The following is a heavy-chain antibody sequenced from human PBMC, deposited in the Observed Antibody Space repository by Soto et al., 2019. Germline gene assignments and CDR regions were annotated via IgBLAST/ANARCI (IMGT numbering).Heavy chain of an antibody. Sequence: QVQLQESGPGLVKPSETLSLTCSVSGGSISNHYWSWIRQPPGKGLEWTGYIYYNGNTNYNTSHKSRVNMSVDTYRNQISLKLTTVTAADTAVYYCTRANWYSEYWGQGTLVTVSS. CDR3: TRANWYSEY. CDR1: GGSISNHY. V-gene: IGHV4-59*11. J-gene: IGHJ4*02. CDR2: IYYNGNT. D-gene: IGHD7-27*01.